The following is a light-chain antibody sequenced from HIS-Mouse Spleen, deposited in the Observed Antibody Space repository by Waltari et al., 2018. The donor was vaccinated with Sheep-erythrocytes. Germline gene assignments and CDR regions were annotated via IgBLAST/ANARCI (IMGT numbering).Light chain of an antibody. CDR2: AVS. Sequence: QSALTQPPSVSASPGQSVTISCTGTSSDVGGYNYVPSYQQHPGKPPKLMIDAVSKRPSGVPDRFSGSKSGNTASLTISGLQAEDEADYYCCSYAGSYTLVFGGGTKLTVL. J-gene: IGLJ3*02. CDR1: SSDVGGYNY. V-gene: IGLV2-11*01. CDR3: CSYAGSYTLV.